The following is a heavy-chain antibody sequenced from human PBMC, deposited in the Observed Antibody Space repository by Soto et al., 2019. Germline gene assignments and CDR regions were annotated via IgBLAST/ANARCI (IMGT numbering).Heavy chain of an antibody. CDR3: AKDMTDAYYDSSGYQDYYYYGMDV. Sequence: GSLRLSCAASGFTFSSYGMHWVRQAPGKGLEWVAVISYDGSNKYYADSVKGRFTISRDNSKNTLYLQMNSLRAEDTAVYYCAKDMTDAYYDSSGYQDYYYYGMDVWGQGTTVTVS. D-gene: IGHD3-22*01. V-gene: IGHV3-30*18. CDR1: GFTFSSYG. CDR2: ISYDGSNK. J-gene: IGHJ6*02.